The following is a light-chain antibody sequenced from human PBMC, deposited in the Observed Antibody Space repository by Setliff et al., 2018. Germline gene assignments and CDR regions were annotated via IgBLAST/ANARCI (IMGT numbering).Light chain of an antibody. V-gene: IGLV2-14*03. J-gene: IGLJ2*01. Sequence: LTQPASVSGSPGQSITISCTGTSSDVGAYNYVSWYQRHPGEAPKLLLYDVSNRPSGISNRFSGSKSGSTASLTITGLQAEDEADYFCSSYTSTRTVIFGGGTK. CDR3: SSYTSTRTVI. CDR1: SSDVGAYNY. CDR2: DVS.